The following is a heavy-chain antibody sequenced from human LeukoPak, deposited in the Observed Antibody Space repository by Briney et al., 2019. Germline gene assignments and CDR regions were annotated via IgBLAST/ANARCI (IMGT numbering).Heavy chain of an antibody. CDR3: ATYGYAHDAFDI. D-gene: IGHD5-18*01. J-gene: IGHJ3*02. CDR1: GGSISSYY. Sequence: SSETLSLTCTVSGGSISSYYWSWIRQPAGKGLEWIGRIYASGSTNYNPSLKSRVTMSVDTSKNQFSLKLSSVTAADTAVYYCATYGYAHDAFDIWGQGTMVTVSS. CDR2: IYASGST. V-gene: IGHV4-4*07.